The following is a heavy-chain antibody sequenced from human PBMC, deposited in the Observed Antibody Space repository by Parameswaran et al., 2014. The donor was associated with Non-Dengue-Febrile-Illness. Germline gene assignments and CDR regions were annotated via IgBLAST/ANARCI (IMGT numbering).Heavy chain of an antibody. CDR3: AAENCSGGSCYGLGY. D-gene: IGHD2-15*01. Sequence: RWIRQPPGKRLEWIGEINHSGSTNYNPSLKSRVTISVDTSKNQFSLKLSSVTAADTAVYYCAAENCSGGSCYGLGYWGQGTLVTVSS. J-gene: IGHJ4*02. CDR2: INHSGST. V-gene: IGHV4-34*01.